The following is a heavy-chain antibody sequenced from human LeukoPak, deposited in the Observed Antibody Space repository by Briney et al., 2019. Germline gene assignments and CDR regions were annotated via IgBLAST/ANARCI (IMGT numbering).Heavy chain of an antibody. V-gene: IGHV1-69*05. CDR2: IIPVFDTA. D-gene: IGHD6-13*01. J-gene: IGHJ4*02. Sequence: GASVKVSCKASGYTFTSYGISWVRQAPGQGLEWMGRIIPVFDTAKYAQNFQGRVTMTTDESSSTAYMELYSLRSEDTAVYYCALSAEKQLVYFDFWGQGTLVTVSS. CDR1: GYTFTSYG. CDR3: ALSAEKQLVYFDF.